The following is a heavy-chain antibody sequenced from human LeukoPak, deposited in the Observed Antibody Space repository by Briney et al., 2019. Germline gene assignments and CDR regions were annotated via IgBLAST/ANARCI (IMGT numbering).Heavy chain of an antibody. D-gene: IGHD3-3*01. CDR1: GGSVINTNW. V-gene: IGHV4-4*02. J-gene: IGHJ4*02. CDR2: VHLDGRT. Sequence: PSGTLSLTCGVSGGSVINTNWWPWVRQPPGKGLEWIGEVHLDGRTYYNPSLESRLTMSVDVSENQVSLKLTSVTAADTAVYYCAREGGFYRPLDYSGQGTLVTVSS. CDR3: AREGGFYRPLDY.